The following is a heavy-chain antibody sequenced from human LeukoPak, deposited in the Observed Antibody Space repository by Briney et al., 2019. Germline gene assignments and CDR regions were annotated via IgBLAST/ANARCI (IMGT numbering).Heavy chain of an antibody. CDR1: GGSISSSSYY. CDR3: ARLVGVRGVKSTYNWFDP. D-gene: IGHD3-10*01. V-gene: IGHV4-39*07. CDR2: IYYSGST. Sequence: SETLSLTCTVSGGSISSSSYYWGWIRQPPGKGLEWIGSIYYSGSTNYNPSLKSRVTISVDTSKNQFSLKLSSVTAADTAVYYCARLVGVRGVKSTYNWFDPWGQGTLVTVSS. J-gene: IGHJ5*02.